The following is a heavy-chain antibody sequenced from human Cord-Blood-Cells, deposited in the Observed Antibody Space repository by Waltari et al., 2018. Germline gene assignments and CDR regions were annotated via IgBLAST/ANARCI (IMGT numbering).Heavy chain of an antibody. CDR1: GGPFSGYY. V-gene: IGHV4-34*01. J-gene: IGHJ4*02. Sequence: QVQLQQWGAGLLTPSETLSLTCAVHGGPFSGYYWSCIRQPPGKGLEWIGEINHSGSTNYNPSLKSRVTISVDTSKNQFSLKLSSVTAADTAVYYCARVPASTVVTDYWGQGTLVTVSS. CDR2: INHSGST. CDR3: ARVPASTVVTDY. D-gene: IGHD4-17*01.